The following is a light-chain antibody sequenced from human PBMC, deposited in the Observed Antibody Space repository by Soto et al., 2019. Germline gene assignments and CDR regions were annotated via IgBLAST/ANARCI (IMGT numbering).Light chain of an antibody. CDR2: GAS. CDR1: QSVSSN. Sequence: EFVLTQSPGTLSLSPGERATLSCRASQSVSSNLAWYQHKPGQAPRLLTYGASTRATGIPARFSGSGSGTEFNLTISSLQPGDFAVYYCQQYYNWPRTFGQGTKVDIK. CDR3: QQYYNWPRT. J-gene: IGKJ1*01. V-gene: IGKV3-15*01.